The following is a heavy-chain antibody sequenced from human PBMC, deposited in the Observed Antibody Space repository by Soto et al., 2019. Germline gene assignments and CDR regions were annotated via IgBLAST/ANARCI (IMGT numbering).Heavy chain of an antibody. J-gene: IGHJ4*02. V-gene: IGHV1-2*02. D-gene: IGHD3-9*01. CDR2: VNPNSGGT. Sequence: ASVKVSCKASGYTFTGYYMHWVRQAPGQGLEWMGWVNPNSGGTNYAQKFQGRVTMTRDTSISTAYMELSRLRSDDTAVYYCARPLRYYDILTGYSPVDYWGQGTLVTVSS. CDR1: GYTFTGYY. CDR3: ARPLRYYDILTGYSPVDY.